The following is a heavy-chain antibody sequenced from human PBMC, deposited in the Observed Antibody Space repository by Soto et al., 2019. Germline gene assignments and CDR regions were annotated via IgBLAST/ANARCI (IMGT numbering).Heavy chain of an antibody. Sequence: SVKVSCKASGGTFSSYAISWVRQAPGQGLEWMGGIIPIFGTANYAQKFQGRVTITADESTSTAYMELSSLRSEDTAVYYCASRRKTYYYGSGSCSHYYYGMDVWGQGTTVTVSS. D-gene: IGHD3-10*01. CDR2: IIPIFGTA. V-gene: IGHV1-69*13. CDR1: GGTFSSYA. CDR3: ASRRKTYYYGSGSCSHYYYGMDV. J-gene: IGHJ6*02.